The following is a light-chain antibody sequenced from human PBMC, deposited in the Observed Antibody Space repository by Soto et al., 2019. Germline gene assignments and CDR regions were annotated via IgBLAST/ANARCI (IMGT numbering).Light chain of an antibody. J-gene: IGKJ5*01. CDR2: GAF. V-gene: IGKV3-11*01. CDR1: PSVTNY. Sequence: EIVLTQSPATLCLSPGERATLSCSASPSVTNYLAWYQQKPGQPPRLLIYGAFNRAAVIPARFSGSGSGTDFTLTISSLEPEDSAVYYCQQRNIWPPVTFGQGTRLEIK. CDR3: QQRNIWPPVT.